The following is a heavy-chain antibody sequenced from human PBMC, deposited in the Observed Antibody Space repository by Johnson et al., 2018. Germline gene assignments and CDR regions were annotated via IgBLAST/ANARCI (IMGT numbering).Heavy chain of an antibody. J-gene: IGHJ6*02. CDR1: GFTFSSYG. V-gene: IGHV3-33*01. CDR3: ARDRHIGVVTASLDYGMDV. Sequence: QVQLVQAGGGVVQPGRSLRLSCAASGFTFSSYGMHWVRQAPGKGLEWVAVIWYDGSNKYYGDSVKGRFTISRDNSKNTRYLQMNILRTEDTAVYYCARDRHIGVVTASLDYGMDVWGQGTTVTVSS. D-gene: IGHD2-21*02. CDR2: IWYDGSNK.